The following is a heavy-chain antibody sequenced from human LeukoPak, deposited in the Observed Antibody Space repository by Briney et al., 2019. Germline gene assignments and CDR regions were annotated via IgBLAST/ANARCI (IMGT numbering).Heavy chain of an antibody. CDR2: IYSGGST. V-gene: IGHV3-53*01. J-gene: IGHJ4*02. CDR1: GFTVSSNY. Sequence: GGSLRLSCAVSGFTVSSNYMSWVRQAPGKGLEWVSVIYSGGSTYYADSVKGRFTISRDNSKNTLYLQMNNLRAEDTAVYYCAKDPRFGELSAFDYWGQGTLVTVSS. CDR3: AKDPRFGELSAFDY. D-gene: IGHD3-10*01.